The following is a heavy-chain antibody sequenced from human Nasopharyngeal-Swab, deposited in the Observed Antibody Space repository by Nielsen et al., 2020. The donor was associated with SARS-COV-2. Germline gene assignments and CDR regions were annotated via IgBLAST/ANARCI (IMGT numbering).Heavy chain of an antibody. CDR2: IYPGDSDT. D-gene: IGHD1-20*01. J-gene: IGHJ4*02. Sequence: GETLKISCKGSGYSFTSYWSGWVRQMPGKGLEWMGIIYPGDSDTRYSPSFQGQVTISADKSISTAYLQWSSLKASDTAMYYCARHHSWNDAWYFDYWGQGTLVTVSS. V-gene: IGHV5-51*01. CDR3: ARHHSWNDAWYFDY. CDR1: GYSFTSYW.